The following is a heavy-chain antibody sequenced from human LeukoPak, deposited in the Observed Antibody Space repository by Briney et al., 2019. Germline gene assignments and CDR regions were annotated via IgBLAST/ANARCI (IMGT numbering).Heavy chain of an antibody. J-gene: IGHJ4*02. CDR3: AKEGGYSYGYSSCYFDF. V-gene: IGHV3-23*01. Sequence: GGSLRLSCAASGFTFNNYAMSWVRQAPGKGLEWVSAISGSGGSTYYADSVKGRFTISRDNSKNTLYLQMNSLRAEDTAVYYCAKEGGYSYGYSSCYFDFWGQGTLVTVSS. CDR1: GFTFNNYA. D-gene: IGHD5-18*01. CDR2: ISGSGGST.